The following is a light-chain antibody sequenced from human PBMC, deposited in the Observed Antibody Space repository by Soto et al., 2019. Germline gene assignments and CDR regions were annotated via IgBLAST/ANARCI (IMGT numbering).Light chain of an antibody. CDR3: LLYYGGAQV. Sequence: QAVVTQEPSLTVSPGGTVTLTCASSTGAVTSGYYPNWFQQKPGQTPRALIYSTNKKHSWTPARFSGSLLGGKAALTLSGVQPEDEADYYFLLYYGGAQVFGGGTKLTVL. V-gene: IGLV7-43*01. J-gene: IGLJ2*01. CDR2: STN. CDR1: TGAVTSGYY.